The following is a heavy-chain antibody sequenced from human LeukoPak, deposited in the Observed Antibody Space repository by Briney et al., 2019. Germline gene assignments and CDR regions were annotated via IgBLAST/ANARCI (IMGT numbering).Heavy chain of an antibody. Sequence: TGGSLRLSCVVSGFTFSTSAMSWVRQAPGKGLEWVSVISGSGGTTYYADSVKGRFTISRDSSKNTLYLQMNSLRAEDTAVYYCAKVSGGGLYYDGMDVWGQGTTVTVSS. J-gene: IGHJ6*02. V-gene: IGHV3-23*01. CDR2: ISGSGGTT. CDR3: AKVSGGGLYYDGMDV. CDR1: GFTFSTSA. D-gene: IGHD1-14*01.